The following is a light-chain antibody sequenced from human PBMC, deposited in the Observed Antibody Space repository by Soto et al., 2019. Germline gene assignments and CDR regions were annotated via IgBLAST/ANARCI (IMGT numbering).Light chain of an antibody. CDR2: GVN. CDR1: SSDVARYDA. Sequence: QSALAQPASVSGSPGQSITLSCTGTSSDVARYDAVSWYQQHPGKAPKLIIYGVNYRPSGVPDRFSGSKSGNTASLTISGLQAEDYADSDCNSDTGSSLDVFGVENKVNVL. CDR3: NSDTGSSLDV. J-gene: IGLJ1*01. V-gene: IGLV2-14*01.